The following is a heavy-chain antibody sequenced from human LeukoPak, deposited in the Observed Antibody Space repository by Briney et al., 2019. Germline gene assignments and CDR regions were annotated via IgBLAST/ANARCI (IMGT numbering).Heavy chain of an antibody. D-gene: IGHD4-17*01. Sequence: TGGSLRLSCAASGFTFSSYSMNWVRQAPGKGLEWVSSISSSSSYIYYADSVKGRFTISGDNAKNSLYLQMNSLRAEDTAVYYCAINGDPRNWYFDLWGRGTLVTVSS. J-gene: IGHJ2*01. CDR2: ISSSSSYI. CDR3: AINGDPRNWYFDL. V-gene: IGHV3-21*01. CDR1: GFTFSSYS.